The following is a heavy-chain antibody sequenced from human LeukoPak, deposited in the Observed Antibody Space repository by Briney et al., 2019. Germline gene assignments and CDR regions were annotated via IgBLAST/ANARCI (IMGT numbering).Heavy chain of an antibody. Sequence: GGSLRLSCAASGFTFSSYGMHWVRQAPGKGLEWVAVISYDGSNKYYADSVKGRFTISRDNSKNTLYLQMNSLRAEDTAVYYCAKDQDILVVPAAYIDYWSQGTLVTVSS. CDR1: GFTFSSYG. J-gene: IGHJ4*02. CDR3: AKDQDILVVPAAYIDY. D-gene: IGHD2-2*01. CDR2: ISYDGSNK. V-gene: IGHV3-30*18.